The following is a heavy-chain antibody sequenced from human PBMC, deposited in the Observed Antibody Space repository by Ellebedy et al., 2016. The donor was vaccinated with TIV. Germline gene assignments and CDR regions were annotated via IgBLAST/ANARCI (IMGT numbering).Heavy chain of an antibody. V-gene: IGHV3-23*01. D-gene: IGHD5-24*01. J-gene: IGHJ3*02. CDR2: ISGSGGGT. CDR1: GFTFSSYG. CDR3: ARGRDGYNYGAFDI. Sequence: GGSLRLSXAASGFTFSSYGMHWVRQAPGKGLEWVSGISGSGGGTYYADSVKGRFTISRDNSKNTLYLQMNSLRAEDTAVYYCARGRDGYNYGAFDIWGQGTMVTVSS.